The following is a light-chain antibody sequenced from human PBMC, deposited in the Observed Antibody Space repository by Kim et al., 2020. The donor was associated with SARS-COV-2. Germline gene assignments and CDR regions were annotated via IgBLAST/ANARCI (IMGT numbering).Light chain of an antibody. J-gene: IGKJ4*01. CDR2: GTA. Sequence: SPGEGAALSCRASQTVTSNLAWYQQKFGQPPRLLIYGTATRATGIPDRFRGSGFGTEFTLTISSLQSEDFALYYCQQYQDWPLTFGGGTKVDIK. CDR1: QTVTSN. CDR3: QQYQDWPLT. V-gene: IGKV3-15*01.